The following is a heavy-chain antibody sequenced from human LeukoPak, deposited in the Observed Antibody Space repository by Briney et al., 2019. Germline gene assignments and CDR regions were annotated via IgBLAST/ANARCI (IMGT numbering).Heavy chain of an antibody. CDR3: ARHERQFGDPPVAFDI. D-gene: IGHD3-10*01. Sequence: LGESLKISCKGSGSSFTSYWIGWVRQMPGKGLQWLGIIYPGDSDTRYSPSFQGQVTISADKSISTAYLQWSSLKASDTAMYYCARHERQFGDPPVAFDIWGQGTMVTVSS. V-gene: IGHV5-51*01. CDR1: GSSFTSYW. CDR2: IYPGDSDT. J-gene: IGHJ3*02.